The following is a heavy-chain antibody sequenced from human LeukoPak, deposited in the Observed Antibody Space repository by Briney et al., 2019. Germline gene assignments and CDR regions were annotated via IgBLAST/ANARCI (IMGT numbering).Heavy chain of an antibody. J-gene: IGHJ4*02. Sequence: PGGSLRLSCAASGFTFSSYAMSWVRQAPGKGLEWVSAISGSGGSTYYADSVKGRFTISRDNSKNTLYLQMNSPRAEDTAVYYCAKRSLSLDYDFWSGYKEPFDYWGQGTLVTVSS. CDR2: ISGSGGST. D-gene: IGHD3-3*01. CDR3: AKRSLSLDYDFWSGYKEPFDY. CDR1: GFTFSSYA. V-gene: IGHV3-23*01.